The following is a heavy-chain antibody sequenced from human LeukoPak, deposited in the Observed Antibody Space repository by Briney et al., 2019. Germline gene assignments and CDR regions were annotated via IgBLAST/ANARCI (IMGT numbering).Heavy chain of an antibody. D-gene: IGHD1-26*01. CDR1: GFTFSSYE. J-gene: IGHJ4*02. Sequence: GGSLRLSCAASGFTFSSYEMNWVRQAPGKGLEWISYISSSSSTIYYADSVKGRFTISRDNAKNSLYLQMNSLRAEDTAVYYCARDKGRIVGATDYWGQGTLVTVSS. CDR2: ISSSSSTI. CDR3: ARDKGRIVGATDY. V-gene: IGHV3-48*01.